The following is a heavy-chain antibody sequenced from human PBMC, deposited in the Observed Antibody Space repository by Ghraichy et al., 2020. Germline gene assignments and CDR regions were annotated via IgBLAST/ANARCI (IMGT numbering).Heavy chain of an antibody. CDR2: IKHDGSEK. CDR3: ARGRGQWLKDY. CDR1: GFTFSSYW. V-gene: IGHV3-7*01. Sequence: GGSLRLSCAASGFTFSSYWMSWVRQAPGKGLDWVANIKHDGSEKYFVDSVKGRFTISRDNTRNSLFLQMNSLRVEDTAVYYCARGRGQWLKDYWGQGTLVTVSS. D-gene: IGHD6-19*01. J-gene: IGHJ4*02.